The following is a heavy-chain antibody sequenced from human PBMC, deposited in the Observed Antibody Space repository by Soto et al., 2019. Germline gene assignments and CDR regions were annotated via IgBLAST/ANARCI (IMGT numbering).Heavy chain of an antibody. V-gene: IGHV3-30*18. CDR1: GFTFSGYV. CDR2: ISYNGNDK. D-gene: IGHD2-21*02. J-gene: IGHJ1*01. CDR3: AKDAGDQGYFQN. Sequence: QLVESGGGVVQPGRSLRLSCAASGFTFSGYVMHWVRQAPGKGLEWVATISYNGNDKYYVDSGKGRFTISRDNSKNTLFLQMSSLTREDTAVYYCAKDAGDQGYFQNWGQGTLVFVSS.